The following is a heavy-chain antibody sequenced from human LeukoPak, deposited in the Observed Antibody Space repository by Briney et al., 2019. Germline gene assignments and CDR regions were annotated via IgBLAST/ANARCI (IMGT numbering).Heavy chain of an antibody. Sequence: ASVKVSCKASGYTFTSYGISWVRQAPGQGLEWMGIINPSGGSTSYAQKFQGRVTMTRDTSTSTVYMELSSLRSEDTAVYYCARDSVQSTVPAALYFDYWGQGTLVTVSS. CDR2: INPSGGST. D-gene: IGHD2-2*01. J-gene: IGHJ4*02. V-gene: IGHV1-46*01. CDR3: ARDSVQSTVPAALYFDY. CDR1: GYTFTSYG.